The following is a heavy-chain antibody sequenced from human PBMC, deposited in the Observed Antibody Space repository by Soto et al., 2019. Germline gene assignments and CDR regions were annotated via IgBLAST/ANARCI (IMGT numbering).Heavy chain of an antibody. D-gene: IGHD1-1*01. Sequence: GKGLEWVAVIWYDGSNKYYADSVKGRFTISRDNSKNTLYLQMNSLRAEDTAVYYCARDLWKTLNDFEARSGWGQGTTVTVSS. V-gene: IGHV3-33*01. CDR2: IWYDGSNK. J-gene: IGHJ6*02. CDR3: ARDLWKTLNDFEARSG.